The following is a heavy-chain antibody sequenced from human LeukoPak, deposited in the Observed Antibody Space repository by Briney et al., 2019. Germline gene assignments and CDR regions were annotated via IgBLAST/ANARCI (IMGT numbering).Heavy chain of an antibody. CDR3: ARDWGAYYDSSGYYFDAFDI. CDR1: GFTFSSYA. V-gene: IGHV3-64*02. J-gene: IGHJ3*02. D-gene: IGHD3-22*01. CDR2: ISSNGGST. Sequence: SGGSLRLSCAASGFTFSSYAMHWVRQAPGKGLEYVSAISSNGGSTYYADFVKGRFTISRDNAKNSLYLQMNSLRAEDTAVCSCARDWGAYYDSSGYYFDAFDIWGQGTMVTVSS.